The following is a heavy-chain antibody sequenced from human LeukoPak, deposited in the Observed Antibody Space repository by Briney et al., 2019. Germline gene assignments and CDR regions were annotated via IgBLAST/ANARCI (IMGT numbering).Heavy chain of an antibody. CDR2: ISSPGGNT. CDR3: AKGGMRYYYYGMDV. CDR1: GFILSSFA. J-gene: IGHJ6*02. Sequence: PGGSLRLSCTSSGFILSSFAMSWVRQAPGKGLEWVSSISSPGGNTYYADSVKGRFTISRDNSKNALYLQMNSLRAEDTAVYYCAKGGMRYYYYGMDVWGQGTTVTVSS. D-gene: IGHD3-16*01. V-gene: IGHV3-23*01.